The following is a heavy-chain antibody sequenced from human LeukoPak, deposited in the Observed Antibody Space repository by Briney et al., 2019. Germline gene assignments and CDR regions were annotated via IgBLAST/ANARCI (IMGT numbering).Heavy chain of an antibody. CDR1: GFSFWHHA. V-gene: IGHV3-7*01. CDR3: TSWGDTTAEYFQR. J-gene: IGHJ1*01. CDR2: INPDGRDT. D-gene: IGHD2-21*02. Sequence: GGSLRLSCAASGFSFWHHAMNWVRQAPGKGLEWVAHINPDGRDTYYVDSVKGRFTISRDNAQNSMYLQMNSLRVEDTAVYYCTSWGDTTAEYFQRWGQGTLVTVSS.